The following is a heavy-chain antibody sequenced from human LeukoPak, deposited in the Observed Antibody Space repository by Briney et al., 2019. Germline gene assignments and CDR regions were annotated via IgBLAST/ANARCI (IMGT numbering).Heavy chain of an antibody. CDR1: GGSISSGGYS. CDR3: ARGRYSSSWTFDY. Sequence: PSETLSLTCAVSGGSISSGGYSWSWIRQPPGKGLEWIGYIYYSGSTYYNPSLKSRVTISVDTSKNQFSLKLSSVTAADTAVYYCARGRYSSSWTFDYWGQGTLVTVSS. J-gene: IGHJ4*02. V-gene: IGHV4-30-4*07. CDR2: IYYSGST. D-gene: IGHD6-13*01.